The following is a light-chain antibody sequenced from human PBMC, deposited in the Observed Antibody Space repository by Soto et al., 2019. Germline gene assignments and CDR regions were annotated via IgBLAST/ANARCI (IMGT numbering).Light chain of an antibody. CDR1: QSVSSSY. CDR2: GAS. CDR3: QKYGSSQT. Sequence: GTLSLSPGERATLSCRASQSVSSSYLAWYQQKPGQAPRLLIYGASSRATGIPDRFSGSGSGTDSTLTISRLEPEDFAVYYCQKYGSSQTVGQGNKVNIK. V-gene: IGKV3-20*01. J-gene: IGKJ1*01.